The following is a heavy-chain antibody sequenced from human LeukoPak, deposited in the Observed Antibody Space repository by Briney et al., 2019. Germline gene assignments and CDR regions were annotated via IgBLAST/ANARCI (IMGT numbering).Heavy chain of an antibody. D-gene: IGHD6-13*01. CDR1: GGSFSGYY. J-gene: IGHJ6*02. Sequence: ETLSLTCAVYGGSFSGYYWSWVRQAPGKGLEWVSVIYSGGSTYYADSVKGRFTISRDNSKNTLYLQMNSLRAEDTAVYYCAREQQLTSWPYYYGMDVWGQGTTVTVSS. CDR3: AREQQLTSWPYYYGMDV. V-gene: IGHV3-66*01. CDR2: IYSGGST.